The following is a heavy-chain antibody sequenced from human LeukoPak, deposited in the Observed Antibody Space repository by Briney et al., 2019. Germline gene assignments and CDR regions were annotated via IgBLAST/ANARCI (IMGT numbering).Heavy chain of an antibody. Sequence: QPGGSLRLSCAASGFTFNSHEMHWVRQAPGKGLEWVSYITSSGGITYYADSVKGRFTVSRDNAKNSLFLQMNSLRAEDTAVYYCARESFSSHPNNWFDPWGQGALVTVSS. CDR1: GFTFNSHE. CDR3: ARESFSSHPNNWFDP. J-gene: IGHJ5*02. V-gene: IGHV3-48*03. CDR2: ITSSGGIT. D-gene: IGHD6-6*01.